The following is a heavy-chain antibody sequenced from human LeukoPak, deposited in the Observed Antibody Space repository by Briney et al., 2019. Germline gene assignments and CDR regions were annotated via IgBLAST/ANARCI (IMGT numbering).Heavy chain of an antibody. J-gene: IGHJ3*02. D-gene: IGHD1-1*01. V-gene: IGHV3-21*01. CDR3: ARDFRRFNDRPAFDM. CDR2: ISSSSSYI. Sequence: GGSLRLSCAASGFTFSSYSMNWVRQAPGKGLEWVSSISSSSSYIYYADSVKGRFTISRDNAKNSLYLQMNSLRAEDTAVYYCARDFRRFNDRPAFDMWGQGTMVTVSS. CDR1: GFTFSSYS.